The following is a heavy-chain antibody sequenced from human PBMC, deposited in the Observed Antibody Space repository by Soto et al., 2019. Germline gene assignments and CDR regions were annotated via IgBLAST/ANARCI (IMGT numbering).Heavy chain of an antibody. Sequence: GGSLRLSCAASGFTFSSYVMHWVRQAPGKGLEWVAVIWYDGSNKYYADSVKGRFTISRDNSKNTLYLQMNSLRAEDTAVYYCARDNGILTGYYKAYYYYGMDVWGQGTTVTVSS. J-gene: IGHJ6*02. CDR1: GFTFSSYV. CDR2: IWYDGSNK. D-gene: IGHD3-9*01. V-gene: IGHV3-33*01. CDR3: ARDNGILTGYYKAYYYYGMDV.